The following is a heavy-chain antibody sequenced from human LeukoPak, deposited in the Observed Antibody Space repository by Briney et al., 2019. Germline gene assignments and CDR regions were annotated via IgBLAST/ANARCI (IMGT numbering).Heavy chain of an antibody. V-gene: IGHV6-1*01. D-gene: IGHD6-19*01. CDR1: GESVSTKNGA. Sequence: SQTLSVTCAISGESVSTKNGAWNWIRQSPLRGLEWLGRTYYRSKWETDYAVSVKGRISIEADTSNNQFSLHLNSVTPEDTAVYYCARDEGNTGWFTFGWWGQGTLVTVSS. CDR3: ARDEGNTGWFTFGW. J-gene: IGHJ4*02. CDR2: TYYRSKWET.